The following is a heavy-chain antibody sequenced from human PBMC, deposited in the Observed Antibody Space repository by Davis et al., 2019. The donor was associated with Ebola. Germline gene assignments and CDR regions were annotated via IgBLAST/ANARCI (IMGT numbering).Heavy chain of an antibody. CDR1: GFTFSSYW. J-gene: IGHJ6*02. Sequence: GESLKISCAASGFTFSSYWMSWVRQAPGKGLEWVSYISSSSSTIYYADSVKGRSTISRDNSKNTLYLQMNSLRADDTALYYCAKGGARYFYHYYGMDVWGQGTTVTVSS. V-gene: IGHV3-48*01. CDR3: AKGGARYFYHYYGMDV. D-gene: IGHD2/OR15-2a*01. CDR2: ISSSSSTI.